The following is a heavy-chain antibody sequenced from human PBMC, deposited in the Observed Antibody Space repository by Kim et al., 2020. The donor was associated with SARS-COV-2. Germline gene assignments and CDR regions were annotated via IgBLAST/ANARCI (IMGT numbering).Heavy chain of an antibody. J-gene: IGHJ4*02. Sequence: DSVKGRFTISRDNSKNTLYLQMNSLRAEDTAVYYCAKDLSGSYYPYYFDYWGQGTLVTVSS. CDR3: AKDLSGSYYPYYFDY. D-gene: IGHD1-26*01. V-gene: IGHV3-23*01.